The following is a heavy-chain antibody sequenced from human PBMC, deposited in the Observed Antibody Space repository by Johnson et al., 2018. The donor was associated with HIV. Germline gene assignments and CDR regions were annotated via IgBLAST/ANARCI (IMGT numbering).Heavy chain of an antibody. CDR1: GFTVSSNY. J-gene: IGHJ3*02. Sequence: VQLVESGGGVVQPGGSLRLSCAASGFTVSSNYMSWVRQAPGKGLEWVSVIYSGGSTYYADSVKGRFTISRDNAKNSMYLQMNTLNAEDTAVYYCASSTVMMTDDAFDIWGQGTVVTVSP. CDR2: IYSGGST. V-gene: IGHV3-53*01. D-gene: IGHD4-11*01. CDR3: ASSTVMMTDDAFDI.